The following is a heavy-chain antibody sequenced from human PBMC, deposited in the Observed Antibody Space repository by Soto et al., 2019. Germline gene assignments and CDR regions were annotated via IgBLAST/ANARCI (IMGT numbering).Heavy chain of an antibody. CDR1: GFIFTSYS. V-gene: IGHV3-21*01. J-gene: IGHJ6*02. CDR2: ISSSSSYI. CDR3: ARDSGSSSDYYGMDV. Sequence: LRLSCAASGFIFTSYSMNWVRQAPGKGLEWVSSISSSSSYIYYADSVKGRFTISRDNAKNSLYLQMSSLRAEDTAVYYCARDSGSSSDYYGMDVWGQGTTVTVSS. D-gene: IGHD6-13*01.